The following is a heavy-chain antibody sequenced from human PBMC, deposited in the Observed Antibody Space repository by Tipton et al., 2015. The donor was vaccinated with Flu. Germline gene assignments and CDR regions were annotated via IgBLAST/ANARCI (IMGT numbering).Heavy chain of an antibody. V-gene: IGHV1-18*01. CDR1: GHTFTSYG. CDR3: ALVDTNSRSRRSPLGPY. D-gene: IGHD5-18*01. J-gene: IGHJ4*02. Sequence: QLVQSGAEVKKPGASVKVSCKASGHTFTSYGISWVRQAPGQGLEWMGWISNYNANTNYAQKFQGRVTMTTGTSTTTAYMELRSLISDDTALYYCALVDTNSRSRRSPLGPYWGQGTLVTVSS. CDR2: ISNYNANT.